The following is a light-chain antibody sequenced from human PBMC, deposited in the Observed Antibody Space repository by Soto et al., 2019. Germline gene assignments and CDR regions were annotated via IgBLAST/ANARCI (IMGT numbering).Light chain of an antibody. Sequence: QSALSQPASVSGSPGQPITISCTGTSSVVGGYNYVSWYQQHPGKAPKLMIYDVSNRPSGVSNRFSGSKSGNTASLTISALQAEDEADYYCSSYTSSSTGVFGTGIKVAVL. V-gene: IGLV2-14*01. CDR3: SSYTSSSTGV. CDR1: SSVVGGYNY. CDR2: DVS. J-gene: IGLJ1*01.